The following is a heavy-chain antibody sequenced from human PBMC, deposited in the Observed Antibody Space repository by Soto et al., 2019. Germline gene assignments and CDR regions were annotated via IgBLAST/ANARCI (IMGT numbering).Heavy chain of an antibody. CDR3: ARAAYQTDYFDS. CDR2: IYSGGTT. V-gene: IGHV3-66*01. Sequence: GGSLRLSCAASGFTIRNNYMSWVRLPPGKGLEWVSVIYSGGTTMRADSVRGRFTISRDTSKNILYLDMNSLRVEDTATYFCARAAYQTDYFDSWGQGTLVAVSS. CDR1: GFTIRNNY. D-gene: IGHD2-2*01. J-gene: IGHJ4*02.